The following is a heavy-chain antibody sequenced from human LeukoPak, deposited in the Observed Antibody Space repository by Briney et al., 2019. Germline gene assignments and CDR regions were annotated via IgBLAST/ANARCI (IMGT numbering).Heavy chain of an antibody. CDR2: ISGSGGST. CDR3: AKWDTYYDSSGYYFY. Sequence: RGSLRLSCAASGFTFSSYGMSWVRQAPGKGLEWVSAISGSGGSTYYADSVKGRFTISRDNSKNTLYLQMNSLRAEDTAVYYCAKWDTYYDSSGYYFYWGQGTLVTVSS. V-gene: IGHV3-23*01. CDR1: GFTFSSYG. D-gene: IGHD3-22*01. J-gene: IGHJ4*02.